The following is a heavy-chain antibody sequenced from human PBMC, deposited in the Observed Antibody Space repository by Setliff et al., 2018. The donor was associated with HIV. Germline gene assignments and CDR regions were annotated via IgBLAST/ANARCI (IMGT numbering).Heavy chain of an antibody. CDR3: AKDKTEGAMGH. D-gene: IGHD1-26*01. CDR1: GCTFGSHG. Sequence: AASVKVSCKTSGCTFGSHGISWVRQAPGQGLEWMGWISAYNGNTNYAQKFQGRVTMTRDTSTNTAYMEVRSLRPDDTAVYYCAKDKTEGAMGHWGQGTLVTVSS. J-gene: IGHJ4*02. CDR2: ISAYNGNT. V-gene: IGHV1-18*01.